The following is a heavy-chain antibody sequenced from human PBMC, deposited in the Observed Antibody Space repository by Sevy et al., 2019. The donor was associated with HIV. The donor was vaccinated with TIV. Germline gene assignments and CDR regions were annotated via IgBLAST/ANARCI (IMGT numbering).Heavy chain of an antibody. D-gene: IGHD3-16*01. CDR2: ISGSSHYI. CDR1: GFTFSSYS. Sequence: GGSLRLSCAASGFTFSSYSMNWVRQAPGKGLEWVSSISGSSHYIYYVDSVKGRYTISRDDAKNSLHLQMNSLRAEDTAIYYCARDGGSTDRGMDVWSQGTTVTVSS. J-gene: IGHJ6*02. V-gene: IGHV3-21*01. CDR3: ARDGGSTDRGMDV.